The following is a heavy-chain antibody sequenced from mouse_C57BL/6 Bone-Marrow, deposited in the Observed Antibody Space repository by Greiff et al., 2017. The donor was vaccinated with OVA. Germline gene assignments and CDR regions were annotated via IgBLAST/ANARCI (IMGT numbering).Heavy chain of an antibody. Sequence: EVQLQQSGPELVKPGASVKISCKASGYTFTDYYMNWVKQSHGKSLEWIGDINPNNGGTRYNQKFKGKATLTVDKSSSTAYMELRSLTSEDSAVYYCARGGGRWFAYWGQGTLVTVSA. D-gene: IGHD1-1*01. CDR3: ARGGGRWFAY. J-gene: IGHJ3*01. V-gene: IGHV1-26*01. CDR1: GYTFTDYY. CDR2: INPNNGGT.